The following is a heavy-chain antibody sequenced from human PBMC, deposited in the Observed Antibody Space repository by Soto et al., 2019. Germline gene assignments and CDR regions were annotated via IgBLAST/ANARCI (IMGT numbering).Heavy chain of an antibody. J-gene: IGHJ4*02. D-gene: IGHD6-19*01. V-gene: IGHV4-59*12. CDR1: GGSISSYY. Sequence: SETLSLTCTVSGGSISSYYWSWIRQPPGKGLEWIGYIYYSGSTNYNPSLKSRVTISVDNAKNTLYLQMNSLRAEDTAVYYCARVPTAMAGMGIDYWGQGTLVTVSS. CDR3: ARVPTAMAGMGIDY. CDR2: IYYSGST.